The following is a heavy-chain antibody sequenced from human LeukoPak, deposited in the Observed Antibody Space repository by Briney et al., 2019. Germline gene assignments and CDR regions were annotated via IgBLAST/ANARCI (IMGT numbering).Heavy chain of an antibody. J-gene: IGHJ6*03. CDR3: ARGNYYGSGSYYYYYMDV. D-gene: IGHD3-10*01. CDR1: GGSIGNYY. V-gene: IGHV4-59*12. Sequence: PSETLSLTCTVSGGSIGNYYWNWIRQPPGKGLEWIGYIYYSGTTNYNPSLKSRVTMSVDTSKNQFSLKLSSVTAADTAVYYCARGNYYGSGSYYYYYMDVWGKGATVTISS. CDR2: IYYSGTT.